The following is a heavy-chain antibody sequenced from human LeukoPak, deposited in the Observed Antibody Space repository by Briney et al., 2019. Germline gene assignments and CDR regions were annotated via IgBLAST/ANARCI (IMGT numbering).Heavy chain of an antibody. V-gene: IGHV4-39*07. Sequence: SETLSLTCTVSGGSISSSSYYWGWIRQPPGKGLEWIGSIYYSGSTYYNPSLKSRVTISVDTSKNQFSLKLSSVTAADTAVYYCAWNYVWDYYFDYWGQGTLATVSS. CDR1: GGSISSSSYY. CDR3: AWNYVWDYYFDY. D-gene: IGHD1-7*01. CDR2: IYYSGST. J-gene: IGHJ4*02.